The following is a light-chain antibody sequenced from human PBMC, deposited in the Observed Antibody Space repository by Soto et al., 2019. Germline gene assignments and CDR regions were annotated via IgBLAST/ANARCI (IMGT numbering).Light chain of an antibody. Sequence: QSVLAQPASVSGSPGQSITISCTGTSSDVGHYNFVSWYQQHPGKAPKMMIFEVNKRPSGVSNRFAGSKSGNTASLTITGLQAEDEAAYFCFSSAGSSTYVFGTGTKLTVL. CDR3: FSSAGSSTYV. CDR2: EVN. CDR1: SSDVGHYNF. V-gene: IGLV2-23*02. J-gene: IGLJ1*01.